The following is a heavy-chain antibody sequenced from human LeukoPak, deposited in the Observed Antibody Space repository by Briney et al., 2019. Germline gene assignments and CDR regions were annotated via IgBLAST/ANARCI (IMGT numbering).Heavy chain of an antibody. V-gene: IGHV3-23*01. J-gene: IGHJ4*02. CDR3: AMISGSYYFDY. Sequence: GGSLRLSCAASGFTVSSDYMSWVRQAPGKGLEWVSAISGSGGSTYYADSVKGRFTISRDNSKNTLYLQMNSLRAEDTAVYYCAMISGSYYFDYWGQGTLVTVSS. CDR2: ISGSGGST. D-gene: IGHD1-26*01. CDR1: GFTVSSDY.